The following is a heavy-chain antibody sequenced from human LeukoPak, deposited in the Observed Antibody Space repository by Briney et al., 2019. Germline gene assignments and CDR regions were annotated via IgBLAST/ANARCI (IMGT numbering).Heavy chain of an antibody. CDR3: ARNTPYYYDSSGFDI. CDR1: GYTFTGYY. CDR2: INPNSGGT. Sequence: ASVKVSCKASGYTFTGYYMHWVRQAPGQGLEWMGWINPNSGGTNYAQKFQGRVTMTRDTSISTAYMELSRLRSDDTDVYYCARNTPYYYDSSGFDIWGQGTMVTVSS. V-gene: IGHV1-2*02. D-gene: IGHD3-22*01. J-gene: IGHJ3*02.